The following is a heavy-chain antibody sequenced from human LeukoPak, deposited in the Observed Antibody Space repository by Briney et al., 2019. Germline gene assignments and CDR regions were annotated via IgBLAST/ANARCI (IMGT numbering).Heavy chain of an antibody. J-gene: IGHJ3*02. CDR2: ISGHGDTT. D-gene: IGHD2/OR15-2a*01. V-gene: IGHV3-43*02. CDR1: GFTFSSYA. Sequence: GGSLKLSCAASGFTFSSYAMNWVRQAPGKGLEWVSLISGHGDTTYYTDSVKGRFTISRDNSKNTLYLEMHSLSAEDTALYYCERYPFLAFLVKAVVLSDALDIWGGGPRVTVSS. CDR3: ERYPFLAFLVKAVVLSDALDI.